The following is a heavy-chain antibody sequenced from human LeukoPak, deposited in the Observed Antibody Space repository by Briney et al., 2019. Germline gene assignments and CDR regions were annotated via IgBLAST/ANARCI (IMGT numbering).Heavy chain of an antibody. CDR2: ISAYSGNT. CDR1: GYTFTSYG. J-gene: IGHJ4*02. D-gene: IGHD2-2*01. CDR3: AKVHCISTNCNHIWTYFDY. Sequence: GASVKVSCKASGYTFTSYGISWVRQAPGQGLEWMGLISAYSGNTNYAQKLQGRVTMTTDTSTSTAYMELRSLRSDDTAVYYCAKVHCISTNCNHIWTYFDYWGQGTLVTVSS. V-gene: IGHV1-18*01.